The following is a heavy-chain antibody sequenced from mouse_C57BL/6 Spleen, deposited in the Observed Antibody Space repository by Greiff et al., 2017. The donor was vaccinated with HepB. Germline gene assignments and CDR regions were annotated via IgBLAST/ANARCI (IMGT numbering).Heavy chain of an antibody. CDR1: GFNIKDYY. CDR3: AREGSNSYYYGMDY. CDR2: IDPDDGET. Sequence: EVQLVESGAELVKPGASVKLSCTASGFNIKDYYMNWVKQRTEQGLEWIGRIDPDDGETKYAQKFQGKATITADTASNTTYLQLSSLTSEDTAVYYYAREGSNSYYYGMDYWGQGTSVTVSS. D-gene: IGHD2-5*01. V-gene: IGHV14-2*01. J-gene: IGHJ4*01.